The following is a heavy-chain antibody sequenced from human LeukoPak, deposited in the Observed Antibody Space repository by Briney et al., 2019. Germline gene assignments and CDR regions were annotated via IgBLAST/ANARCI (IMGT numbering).Heavy chain of an antibody. Sequence: SETLSLTCTVSGGSISSYYWSWIRQPPGKGLEWIGYIYYSGSTNYSPSLKSRVTISVDTSKDQFSLKLSSVTAADTAVYYCARDGLVRGAADYYYYGMDVWGQGTTVTVSS. CDR3: ARDGLVRGAADYYYYGMDV. D-gene: IGHD3-10*01. CDR2: IYYSGST. CDR1: GGSISSYY. V-gene: IGHV4-59*01. J-gene: IGHJ6*02.